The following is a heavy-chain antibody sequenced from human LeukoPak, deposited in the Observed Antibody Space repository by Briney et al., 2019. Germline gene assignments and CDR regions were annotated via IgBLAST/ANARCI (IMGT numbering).Heavy chain of an antibody. J-gene: IGHJ5*02. CDR2: IKQDGSEK. CDR1: GFTFSSYW. Sequence: PGGSLRLSCAASGFTFSSYWMSWVRQAPGKGLEWVASIKQDGSEKYCVDSVKGRFTISRDNANNSLCLQMNSLRADDTAVYYCARDIGLRKAAPPGWFDPWGQGALVTVSS. D-gene: IGHD6-6*01. V-gene: IGHV3-7*01. CDR3: ARDIGLRKAAPPGWFDP.